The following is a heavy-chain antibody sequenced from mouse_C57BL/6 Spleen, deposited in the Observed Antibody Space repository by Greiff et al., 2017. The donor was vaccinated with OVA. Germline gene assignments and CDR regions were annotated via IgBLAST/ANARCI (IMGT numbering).Heavy chain of an antibody. CDR2: FYPGRGSI. D-gene: IGHD1-1*01. CDR3: ARHEDPITTVVAEGYFDV. Sequence: VQLQQSGAELVKPGASVKLSCKASGYTFTEYTIHWVKQRSGQGLEWIGWFYPGRGSIKYNEKFKDKATLTADKSSSTVYMELSRLTSEDSAVYFWARHEDPITTVVAEGYFDVWGTGTTVTVSS. J-gene: IGHJ1*03. V-gene: IGHV1-62-2*01. CDR1: GYTFTEYT.